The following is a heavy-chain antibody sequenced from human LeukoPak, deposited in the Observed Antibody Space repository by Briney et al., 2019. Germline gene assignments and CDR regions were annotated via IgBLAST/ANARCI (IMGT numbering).Heavy chain of an antibody. D-gene: IGHD3-10*01. CDR3: ALAYGSGSYYPGDQFDY. V-gene: IGHV4-4*07. CDR1: GGSISSYY. J-gene: IGHJ4*02. Sequence: SETLSLTCTVSGGSISSYYWSWIRQPAGRGLEWIGRIYTSGSTNYNPSLKSRVTMSVDTSKNQFSLKLSSVTAADTAVYYCALAYGSGSYYPGDQFDYWGQGTLVTVSS. CDR2: IYTSGST.